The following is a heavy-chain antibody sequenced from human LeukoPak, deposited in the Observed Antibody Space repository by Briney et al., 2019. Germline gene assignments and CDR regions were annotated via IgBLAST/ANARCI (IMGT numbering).Heavy chain of an antibody. V-gene: IGHV4-59*01. CDR3: ARARNYYDSSGFYYEGDAFDI. J-gene: IGHJ3*02. CDR2: IYSSGST. CDR1: GGSISSYY. Sequence: SETLSLTCTVSGGSISSYYWSWIRQPPGKGLESIGYIYSSGSTHYNPSLRSRVTISVDTSKNQFSLKLSSVTAADTAVYYCARARNYYDSSGFYYEGDAFDIWGQGTMVTVSS. D-gene: IGHD3-22*01.